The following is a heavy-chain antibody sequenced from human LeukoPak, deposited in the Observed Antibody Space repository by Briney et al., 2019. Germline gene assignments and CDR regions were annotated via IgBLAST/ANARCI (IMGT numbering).Heavy chain of an antibody. Sequence: PGESLRLSCVASGFTVSSNSMNWVRQAPGKGLEWVSILFSGGSALYADSVKGRFTISRDNSKNALHLQMNGLRAEDTAVYYCARFRRGWYFDYWGQGALVTVSS. J-gene: IGHJ4*02. CDR2: LFSGGSA. D-gene: IGHD2-15*01. CDR3: ARFRRGWYFDY. V-gene: IGHV3-53*01. CDR1: GFTVSSNS.